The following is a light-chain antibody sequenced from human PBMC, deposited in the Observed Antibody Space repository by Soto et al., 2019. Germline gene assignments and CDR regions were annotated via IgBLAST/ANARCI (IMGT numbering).Light chain of an antibody. V-gene: IGKV3-15*01. CDR2: GAS. Sequence: EIVMTQSPATLSVSPGERATLSCRAGQSISNNLAWYQQKPGQAPRLLIYGASTRATGIPARSTGSGSGTEFTLTISSLQSEDFAVYYCQQYSNWPRTFGQGTKV. CDR3: QQYSNWPRT. J-gene: IGKJ1*01. CDR1: QSISNN.